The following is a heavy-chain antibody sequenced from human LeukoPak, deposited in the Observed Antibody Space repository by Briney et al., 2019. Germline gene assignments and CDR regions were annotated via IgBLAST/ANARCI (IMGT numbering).Heavy chain of an antibody. D-gene: IGHD1-26*01. CDR1: GYTFTGYY. CDR2: INPNSGGT. V-gene: IGHV1-2*06. Sequence: ASVKVSCKASGYTFTGYYMHWVRQAPGQGLEWMGRINPNSGGTNYAQKFQGRVTMTRDTSISTAYMELSRLRSDDTAVYYCAKEGEPLNRYSGSYEDYWGQGTLVTVSS. J-gene: IGHJ4*02. CDR3: AKEGEPLNRYSGSYEDY.